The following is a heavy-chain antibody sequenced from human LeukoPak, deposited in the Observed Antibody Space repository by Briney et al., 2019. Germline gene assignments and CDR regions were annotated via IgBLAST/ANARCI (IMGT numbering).Heavy chain of an antibody. CDR3: ARAGYCTNGLCWAPYYYYYYMDV. CDR1: GYTFTSYG. J-gene: IGHJ6*03. D-gene: IGHD2-8*01. CDR2: ISAYNGNT. V-gene: IGHV1-18*01. Sequence: GASVQVSCKASGYTFTSYGISWVRQAPGQGHEWMGWISAYNGNTNYAQKLQGRVTMTTDTSTSTAYMALRSLRSDDTAVYYCARAGYCTNGLCWAPYYYYYYMDVWGKGTTVTVSS.